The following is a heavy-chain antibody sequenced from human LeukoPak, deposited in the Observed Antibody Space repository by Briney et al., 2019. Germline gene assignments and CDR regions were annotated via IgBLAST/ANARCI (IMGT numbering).Heavy chain of an antibody. V-gene: IGHV3-9*01. CDR1: GFTFDDYA. CDR2: ISCNGGTI. D-gene: IGHD6-13*01. Sequence: PARSLRLSCAASGFTFDDYAMHWVRQAPGKGLEWVSGISCNGGTIYYAESVKCRFTISRDNAKNSLYLQMNSLRAEDTALYYCAKAQGTGGKGSSSSWTRRSYYYMDVWGKGTTVTVSS. J-gene: IGHJ6*03. CDR3: AKAQGTGGKGSSSSWTRRSYYYMDV.